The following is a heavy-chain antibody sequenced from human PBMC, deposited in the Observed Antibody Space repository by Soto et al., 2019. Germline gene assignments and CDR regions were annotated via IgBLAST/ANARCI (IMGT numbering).Heavy chain of an antibody. J-gene: IGHJ4*02. Sequence: LSQTLSLTCAISGDSVSSNSAAWNWIRQSPSRGLEWLGRTYYRSKWYNDYAVSVKSRITINPDTSKNQFSLQLNSVTPEDTAVYYCASGLNDYDFWSGYSKVRYYFDYWGQGTLVTVSS. CDR1: GDSVSSNSAA. V-gene: IGHV6-1*01. CDR2: TYYRSKWYN. CDR3: ASGLNDYDFWSGYSKVRYYFDY. D-gene: IGHD3-3*01.